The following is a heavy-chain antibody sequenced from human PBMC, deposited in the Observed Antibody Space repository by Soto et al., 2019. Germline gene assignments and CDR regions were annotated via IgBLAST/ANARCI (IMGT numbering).Heavy chain of an antibody. Sequence: SETLSLTCSVSGVSIGRHFWSWIRQAPGKGPELVGYIYHTVNTNYNPALKSRVTISMDTSENQLSLQLSSVTAADTAVYYCARLQYTVVTALDIWGQGTMVTVSS. V-gene: IGHV4-59*11. D-gene: IGHD2-15*01. CDR1: GVSIGRHF. CDR3: ARLQYTVVTALDI. J-gene: IGHJ3*02. CDR2: IYHTVNT.